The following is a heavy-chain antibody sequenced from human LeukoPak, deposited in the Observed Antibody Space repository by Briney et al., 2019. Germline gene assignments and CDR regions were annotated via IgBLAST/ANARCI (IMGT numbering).Heavy chain of an antibody. V-gene: IGHV3-74*01. Sequence: GGSLRLSCAASGFTFSSYWMHWVRQAPGKGLVWVSRINSDGSSTSYADSVKGRFTISRDNAKNTLYLQMNSLRAEDTAVYYCARDFSSTRPSYGMDVWGQGTTVTVSS. D-gene: IGHD2-2*01. CDR2: INSDGSST. CDR3: ARDFSSTRPSYGMDV. CDR1: GFTFSSYW. J-gene: IGHJ6*02.